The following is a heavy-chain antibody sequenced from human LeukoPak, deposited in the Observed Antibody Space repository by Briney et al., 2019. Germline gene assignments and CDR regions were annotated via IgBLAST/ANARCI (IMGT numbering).Heavy chain of an antibody. D-gene: IGHD2-8*01. J-gene: IGHJ4*02. CDR2: ISSSSSYI. V-gene: IGHV3-21*01. CDR1: GFTFSSYS. Sequence: GGSLRLSCAASGFTFSSYSMNWVRQAPGKGLEWVSSISSSSSYIYYADSVKGRFTISRDNAKNSLYLQMNSLRAEDTAVYYCARDQPRTLMVYARDFDYWGQGTLVTVSS. CDR3: ARDQPRTLMVYARDFDY.